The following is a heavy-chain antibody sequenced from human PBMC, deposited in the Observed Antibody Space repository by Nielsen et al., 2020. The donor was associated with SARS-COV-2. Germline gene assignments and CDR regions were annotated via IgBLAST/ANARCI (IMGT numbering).Heavy chain of an antibody. D-gene: IGHD3-16*02. CDR3: ARGGGYYDYVWGSYRPWGGMDV. V-gene: IGHV3-74*01. J-gene: IGHJ6*02. CDR1: GFTFSSYW. Sequence: GESLKISCAASGFTFSSYWMHWVRQAPGKGLVWASRINSDGSSTSYADSVKGRFTISRDNAKNTLYLQMNSLRAEDTAVYYCARGGGYYDYVWGSYRPWGGMDVWGQGTTVTVSS. CDR2: INSDGSST.